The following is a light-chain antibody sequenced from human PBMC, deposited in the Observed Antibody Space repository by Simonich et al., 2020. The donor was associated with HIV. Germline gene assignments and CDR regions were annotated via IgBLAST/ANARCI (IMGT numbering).Light chain of an antibody. CDR3: QQYYSTPPT. J-gene: IGKJ1*01. CDR2: WAS. Sequence: DIVMTQSPDSLAVSLGERATINCKSNQSVLYSSNNKNYLAWYQQKPGQPPKLLIYWASTREAGVPDRFSASGSGTDFTLTISSLQAEDVAIYYCQQYYSTPPTFGQGTKVEIK. V-gene: IGKV4-1*01. CDR1: QSVLYSSNNKNY.